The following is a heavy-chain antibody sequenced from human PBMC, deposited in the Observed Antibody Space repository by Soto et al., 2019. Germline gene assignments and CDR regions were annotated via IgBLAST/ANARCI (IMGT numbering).Heavy chain of an antibody. CDR1: GGSISSYY. CDR2: IYYSGST. J-gene: IGHJ5*02. D-gene: IGHD3-10*01. CDR3: ARTGRLLWFGELLWWFDP. Sequence: SETLSLTCTVSGGSISSYYWSWIRQPPGKGLEWIGYIYYSGSTNYNPSLKSRVTISVDTSKNQFSLKLSSVTAADTAVYYCARTGRLLWFGELLWWFDPWGQGTLVTVSS. V-gene: IGHV4-59*01.